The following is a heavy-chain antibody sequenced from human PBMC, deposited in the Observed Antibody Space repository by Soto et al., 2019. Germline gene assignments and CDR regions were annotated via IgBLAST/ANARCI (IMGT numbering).Heavy chain of an antibody. V-gene: IGHV1-18*01. CDR2: ISAYNGNT. Sequence: QVQLVQSGAEVKKPGASVKVSCKASGYTFTSYGISWVRQAPGQGLEWMGWISAYNGNTNYAQKLQGRVTMTTDTSTRTAYMELRSRRSDDTAVYYCARDSRGTYYDFWSFPGPYYYYGMDVWGQGTTVTVSS. D-gene: IGHD3-3*01. CDR3: ARDSRGTYYDFWSFPGPYYYYGMDV. J-gene: IGHJ6*02. CDR1: GYTFTSYG.